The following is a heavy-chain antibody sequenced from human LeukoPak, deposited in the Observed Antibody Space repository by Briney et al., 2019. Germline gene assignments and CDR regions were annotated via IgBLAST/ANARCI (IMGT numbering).Heavy chain of an antibody. J-gene: IGHJ4*02. V-gene: IGHV3-23*01. CDR3: ATYRQVPLSFES. Sequence: GGSLRLSCEASGFTFSTFAMIWVRQPPGKGLEWVSSIFPSGGEIHYADSVRGRFTISRDNSKSTLSLQMNSLRAEDTAIYYCATYRQVPLSFESWGQGTLVTVSS. D-gene: IGHD2-2*01. CDR2: IFPSGGEI. CDR1: GFTFSTFA.